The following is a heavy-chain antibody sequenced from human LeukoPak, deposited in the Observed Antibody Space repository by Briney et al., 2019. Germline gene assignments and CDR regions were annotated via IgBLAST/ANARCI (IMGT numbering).Heavy chain of an antibody. D-gene: IGHD3-16*01. CDR1: GFTFNNYA. CDR3: ARGGSPSDY. V-gene: IGHV3-74*01. Sequence: GGSLRLSCVASGFTFNNYAMSWVRQAPGKGLVWVSRIHLDGTTTTYADSVRGRFTISRDNAKNTLYLQMNSLTAEDTAVYYCARGGSPSDYWGQGTLVTVSS. CDR2: IHLDGTTT. J-gene: IGHJ4*02.